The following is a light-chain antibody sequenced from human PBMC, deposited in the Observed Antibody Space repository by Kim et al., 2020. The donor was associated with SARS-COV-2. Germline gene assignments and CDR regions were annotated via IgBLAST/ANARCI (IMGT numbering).Light chain of an antibody. CDR1: QDIRND. CDR3: LQHSTYPIT. CDR2: GAS. V-gene: IGKV1-17*01. J-gene: IGKJ5*01. Sequence: ASVGDRVAITCRASQDIRNDLGWYQQNPGRARKRLIYGASSLQSGGPSRFSGSGSGTEFTLTISSVQPEDFATYFCLQHSTYPITFGQGTRREIK.